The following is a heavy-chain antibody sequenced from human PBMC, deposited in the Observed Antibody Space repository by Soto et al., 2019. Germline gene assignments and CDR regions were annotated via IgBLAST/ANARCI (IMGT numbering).Heavy chain of an antibody. J-gene: IGHJ4*02. D-gene: IGHD2-15*01. CDR3: AKRRGAGGHFNY. CDR2: VSSGGST. CDR1: GFTFTNYA. V-gene: IGHV3-23*01. Sequence: GGSLRLSCAASGFTFTNYAMGWVRQAPGKGLEWVSVVSSGGSTYYADSVTGRFTVSRDNSKNTLSLQMNSLRAEDTAVYYCAKRRGAGGHFNYWGQGALVTVSS.